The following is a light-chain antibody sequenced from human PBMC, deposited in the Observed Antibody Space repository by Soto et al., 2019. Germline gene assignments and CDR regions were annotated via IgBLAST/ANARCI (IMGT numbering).Light chain of an antibody. Sequence: QAVVTQPPSVSGAPGQRVTISCTGSSSNIGAGYDVHWYQQLPGTAPKLLMYTNSNRPSGVPDRFSGSKSGTSASLAITGLQAEDEADYYCQSYDRSLSGSVFGGGTKLTVL. CDR1: SSNIGAGYD. J-gene: IGLJ3*02. CDR3: QSYDRSLSGSV. V-gene: IGLV1-40*01. CDR2: TNS.